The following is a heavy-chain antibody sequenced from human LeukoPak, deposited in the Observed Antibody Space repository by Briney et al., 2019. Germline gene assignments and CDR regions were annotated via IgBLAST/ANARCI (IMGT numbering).Heavy chain of an antibody. J-gene: IGHJ4*02. CDR1: GFTFSSAW. CDR3: ARLYYDDGSGYRHFDY. Sequence: GGSLRLSCAASGFTFSSAWMTWVRQAPGKGLEWVAKINQDGSEKYDVDSVKGRFTISRDNARNLLYLYMNSLRTDDTAVYYCARLYYDDGSGYRHFDYWGQGTLVPVSS. CDR2: INQDGSEK. V-gene: IGHV3-7*01. D-gene: IGHD3-22*01.